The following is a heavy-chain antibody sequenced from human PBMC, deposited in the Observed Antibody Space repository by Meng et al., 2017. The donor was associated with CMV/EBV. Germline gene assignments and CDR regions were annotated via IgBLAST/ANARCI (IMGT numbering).Heavy chain of an antibody. Sequence: QTPMTRSGPTLVTPTQTLTLTCTFSVFSLITSGVGVGWLRQPPGKALEWLALIYWDDDKRYSPSLKSRLTITKDTSKNQVVLTMTNMDPVDTATYYCAHRGRIAAAGTDWFDPWGQGTLVTVSS. V-gene: IGHV2-5*02. D-gene: IGHD6-13*01. CDR1: VFSLITSGVG. CDR2: IYWDDDK. J-gene: IGHJ5*02. CDR3: AHRGRIAAAGTDWFDP.